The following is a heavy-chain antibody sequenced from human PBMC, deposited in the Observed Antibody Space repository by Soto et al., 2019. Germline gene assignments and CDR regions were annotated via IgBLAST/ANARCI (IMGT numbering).Heavy chain of an antibody. CDR1: GLTFNRYW. CDR2: INTGGSNT. Sequence: GGSLRLSCAASGLTFNRYWMHWVRHAPGKGLVWVSHINTGGSNTNYADSVKGRFTISRDNAKSTLFLQMNSLRDEDTAVYYCAREFCSGGNCYTYYFDTWGQGIPVTVSS. J-gene: IGHJ5*02. CDR3: AREFCSGGNCYTYYFDT. V-gene: IGHV3-74*01. D-gene: IGHD2-15*01.